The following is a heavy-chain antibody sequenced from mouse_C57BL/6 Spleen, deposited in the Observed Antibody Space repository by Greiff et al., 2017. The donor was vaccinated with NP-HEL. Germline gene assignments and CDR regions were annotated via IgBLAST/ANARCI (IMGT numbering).Heavy chain of an antibody. CDR3: ARPQLGRPYFDV. CDR1: GYTFTSYW. J-gene: IGHJ1*03. Sequence: QVQLQQSGAELVRPGSSVKLSCKASGYTFTSYWMDWVKQRPGQGLEWIGNIYPSDSETHYNQKFKDKATLTVDKSSSTAYMQLSSLTSEDSAVYYCARPQLGRPYFDVWGTGTTVTVSS. D-gene: IGHD4-1*02. V-gene: IGHV1-61*01. CDR2: IYPSDSET.